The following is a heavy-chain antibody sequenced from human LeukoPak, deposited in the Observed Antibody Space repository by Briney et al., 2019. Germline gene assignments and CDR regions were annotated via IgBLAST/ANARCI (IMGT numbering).Heavy chain of an antibody. CDR2: INPDGSTT. D-gene: IGHD3-16*01. CDR1: GFTFSRYW. Sequence: PGGSLRLSCAASGFTFSRYWMHWVRQPPGKGLEWVSRINPDGSTTTYADSAKGRFTISRDNAKNTVYLQMNSLRAEDTAVYYCANGALRLYYIDVWGKGTTVTVSS. V-gene: IGHV3-74*01. CDR3: ANGALRLYYIDV. J-gene: IGHJ6*03.